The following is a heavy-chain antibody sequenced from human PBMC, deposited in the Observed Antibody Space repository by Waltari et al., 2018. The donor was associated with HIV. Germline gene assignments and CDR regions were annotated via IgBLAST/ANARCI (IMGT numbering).Heavy chain of an antibody. CDR1: GITFDDYG. V-gene: IGHV3-20*04. D-gene: IGHD2-15*01. CDR2: INWNGGST. J-gene: IGHJ6*02. CDR3: ASGSHYCSGGSCDYYYYDMDV. Sequence: EVQLVESGGGVVRPGGSLRLSCAASGITFDDYGMSWVRQGPGKGLEGVSGINWNGGSTGYADSVKGRFTISRDNAKKSLFLQMNSLRAEDTALYYCASGSHYCSGGSCDYYYYDMDVWGQGTTATVSS.